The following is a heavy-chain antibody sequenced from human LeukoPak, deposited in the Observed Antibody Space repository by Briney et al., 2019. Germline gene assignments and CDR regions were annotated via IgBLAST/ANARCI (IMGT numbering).Heavy chain of an antibody. CDR2: IYYSGST. J-gene: IGHJ4*02. CDR3: ARALRGYSYGYSPNFDY. V-gene: IGHV4-59*01. CDR1: GGSISSYY. Sequence: SETLSLTCTVSGGSISSYYWSWIRQPPGKGLEWIGYIYYSGSTNYNPSLKSRVTISVDTSKNQFSLKLGSVTAADTAVYYCARALRGYSYGYSPNFDYWGQGTLVTVSS. D-gene: IGHD5-18*01.